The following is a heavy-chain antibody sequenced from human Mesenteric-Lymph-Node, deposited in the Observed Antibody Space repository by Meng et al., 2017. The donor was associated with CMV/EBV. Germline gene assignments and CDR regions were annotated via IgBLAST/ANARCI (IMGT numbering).Heavy chain of an antibody. J-gene: IGHJ4*02. Sequence: SLKISCAAPGFTFDDYAMHWVRQAPGKGLEWVSGISWNSGSIGYADSVKGRFTISRDNAKNSLYLQMNSLRAEDMALYYCANDRDYYGSGPFDYWGQGTLVTVSS. D-gene: IGHD3-10*01. CDR2: ISWNSGSI. CDR3: ANDRDYYGSGPFDY. V-gene: IGHV3-9*03. CDR1: GFTFDDYA.